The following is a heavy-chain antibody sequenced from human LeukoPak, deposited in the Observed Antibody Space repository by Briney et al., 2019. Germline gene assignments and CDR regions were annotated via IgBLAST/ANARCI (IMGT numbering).Heavy chain of an antibody. Sequence: GGSLRLSCAASGFTFSNYGMHWVRQAPGKGLEWVAVTSYDGKNKYYADSVKGRFTISRDNSKNTLYLQTNSLRTEDTALYYCAKDTSNWGVYYFDYWGQGTLVTVSS. V-gene: IGHV3-30*18. J-gene: IGHJ4*02. CDR2: TSYDGKNK. D-gene: IGHD7-27*01. CDR1: GFTFSNYG. CDR3: AKDTSNWGVYYFDY.